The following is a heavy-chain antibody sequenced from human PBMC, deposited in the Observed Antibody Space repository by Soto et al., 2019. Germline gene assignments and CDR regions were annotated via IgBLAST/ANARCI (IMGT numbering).Heavy chain of an antibody. CDR1: GFTFDNYA. CDR2: ISGSGGST. CDR3: AKGVYLQKLHLDY. V-gene: IGHV3-23*01. D-gene: IGHD4-4*01. J-gene: IGHJ4*02. Sequence: EVQLLESGGGLVQPGGSLRLSCAASGFTFDNYAMSWVRQAPGKGLEWVSAISGSGGSTHYADPVKGRFTISRDKSKNTLQLQMNSLRVEETAVYYRAKGVYLQKLHLDYWGQGTLVSV.